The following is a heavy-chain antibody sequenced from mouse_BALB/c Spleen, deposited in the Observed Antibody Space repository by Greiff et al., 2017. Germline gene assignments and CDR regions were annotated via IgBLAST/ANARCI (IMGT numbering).Heavy chain of an antibody. CDR2: IYPGSGNT. Sequence: QVQLQQSGPELVKPGASVKISCKASGYTFTDYYINWVKQKPGQGLEWIGWIYPGSGNTKYNEKFKGKATLTVDTSSSTAYMQLSSLSSEDTAVYFCARSIHGGYFDVWGAGTTVTVSS. J-gene: IGHJ1*01. CDR1: GYTFTDYY. V-gene: IGHV1-84*02. CDR3: ARSIHGGYFDV.